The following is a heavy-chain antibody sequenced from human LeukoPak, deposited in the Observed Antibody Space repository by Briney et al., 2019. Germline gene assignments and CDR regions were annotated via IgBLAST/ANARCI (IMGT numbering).Heavy chain of an antibody. CDR1: GFPFSSYA. D-gene: IGHD5-18*01. Sequence: GGSLSLSFAASGFPFSSYAMSWVRQPPGKGLDWVSAISGSGGSTYYADSVKGRFTISRDNSKNTLYLQMNSLRAEDTAVYYCAKDGGYSYGFPFDPWGQGTLVTVSS. J-gene: IGHJ5*02. CDR2: ISGSGGST. V-gene: IGHV3-23*01. CDR3: AKDGGYSYGFPFDP.